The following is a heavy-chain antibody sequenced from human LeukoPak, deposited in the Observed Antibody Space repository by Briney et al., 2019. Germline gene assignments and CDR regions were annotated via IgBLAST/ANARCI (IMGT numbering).Heavy chain of an antibody. CDR2: ISYDGSNK. CDR1: GVTFSSYG. J-gene: IGHJ4*02. Sequence: GGSLRLSCAVSGVTFSSYGMHWVRQAPGQGLEWVAVISYDGSNKYYADSVKGRFTISRDNSKNTLYLQMNSLRAEDTAVYYCAKGRTIFGVVTPLDYWGQGTLVTVSS. V-gene: IGHV3-30*18. CDR3: AKGRTIFGVVTPLDY. D-gene: IGHD3-3*01.